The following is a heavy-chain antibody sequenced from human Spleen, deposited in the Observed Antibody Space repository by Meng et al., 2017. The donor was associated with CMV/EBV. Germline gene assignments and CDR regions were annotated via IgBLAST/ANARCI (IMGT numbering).Heavy chain of an antibody. CDR2: ISGSGGST. Sequence: GGSLRLSCADSGFGLSTFAMSWVRQAPGKGLEWVSSISGSGGSTFYADSVKGRFTIPRDNSKKTMYLQMDSLRAEDTALYYCAKGPQAIQINWFDPWGQGTTVTVSS. CDR1: GFGLSTFA. V-gene: IGHV3-23*01. J-gene: IGHJ5*01. CDR3: AKGPQAIQINWFDP.